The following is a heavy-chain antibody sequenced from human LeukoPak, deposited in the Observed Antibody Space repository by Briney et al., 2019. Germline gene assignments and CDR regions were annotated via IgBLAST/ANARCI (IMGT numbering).Heavy chain of an antibody. CDR3: ARDLRYGDYYYYYGMDV. V-gene: IGHV3-7*01. J-gene: IGHJ6*02. D-gene: IGHD4-17*01. Sequence: RPGGSLRLSCAASGFSFNSDWMDWVRQAPGKGLEWVANIKHDESEKNYLDSVKGRFTISRDNAQNSLYLQMNSLRAEDTAVYYCARDLRYGDYYYYYGMDVWGQGTTVTVSS. CDR1: GFSFNSDW. CDR2: IKHDESEK.